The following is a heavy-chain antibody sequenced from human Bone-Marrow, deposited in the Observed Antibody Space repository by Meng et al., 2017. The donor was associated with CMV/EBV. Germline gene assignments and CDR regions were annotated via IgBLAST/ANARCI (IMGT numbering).Heavy chain of an antibody. CDR3: ARDKTAGLNGGMDV. V-gene: IGHV3-23*01. Sequence: GESLKISCVASESTFRRSAMTWVRQGPGKGLEWVSGISGSGVGTYYADSVKGRFTISRDNSKNSLYLQMNSLRAEDTALYYCARDKTAGLNGGMDVWGQGTTVTVSS. CDR1: ESTFRRSA. D-gene: IGHD2-8*01. CDR2: ISGSGVGT. J-gene: IGHJ6*02.